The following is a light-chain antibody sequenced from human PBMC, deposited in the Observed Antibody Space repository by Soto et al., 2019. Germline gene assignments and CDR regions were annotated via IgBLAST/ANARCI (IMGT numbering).Light chain of an antibody. Sequence: EIVLTQSPGTLSLSPGERATLSCRASQSVSSSYLAWYQQKPGQAPRLLIYGAASRATGIPHRFSGSGSGTDFTLTISRLEPEDFVVYYCQQYGSSPLTFGGGTKV. J-gene: IGKJ4*01. CDR2: GAA. CDR3: QQYGSSPLT. CDR1: QSVSSSY. V-gene: IGKV3-20*01.